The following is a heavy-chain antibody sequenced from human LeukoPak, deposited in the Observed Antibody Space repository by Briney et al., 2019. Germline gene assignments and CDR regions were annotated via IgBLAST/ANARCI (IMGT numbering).Heavy chain of an antibody. CDR2: INHSGST. J-gene: IGHJ6*02. Sequence: PSETLSLTCAVYGGSFSGYYWSWIRQPPGKGLDGMGKINHSGSTNYNPSLKSRVTISVDTSKNQFSLKLSSVTAADTAVYSCARATRPYYYYYYGMDVWGQGTTVTVSS. V-gene: IGHV4-34*01. CDR1: GGSFSGYY. CDR3: ARATRPYYYYYYGMDV.